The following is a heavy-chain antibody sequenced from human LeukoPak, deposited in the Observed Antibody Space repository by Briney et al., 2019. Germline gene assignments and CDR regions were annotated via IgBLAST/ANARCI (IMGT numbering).Heavy chain of an antibody. J-gene: IGHJ4*02. D-gene: IGHD6-13*01. Sequence: SETLSLTCTVSGGSISSGSYYWTWIRQPAGKGLEWIGRIYTSGSTNYNPSLKSRVTISVDTSKNQFSLKVSSVTAADTAVYYCARSGSWTLNFDSWGQGTLVTVSS. CDR2: IYTSGST. CDR3: ARSGSWTLNFDS. CDR1: GGSISSGSYY. V-gene: IGHV4-61*02.